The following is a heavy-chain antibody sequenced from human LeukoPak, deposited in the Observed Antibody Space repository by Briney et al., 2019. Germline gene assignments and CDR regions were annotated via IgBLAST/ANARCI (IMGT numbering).Heavy chain of an antibody. CDR3: ARSNWAYYFDY. CDR2: IYHGGST. CDR1: GYSISSGYY. Sequence: PSETLSLTCAVSGYSISSGYYWGWIQQPPGKGLEWIGSIYHGGSTYYNPSLKSRVTISVDTSKNQFSLKLSSVTAADTAVYYCARSNWAYYFDYWGQGTLVTVSS. J-gene: IGHJ4*02. V-gene: IGHV4-38-2*01. D-gene: IGHD7-27*01.